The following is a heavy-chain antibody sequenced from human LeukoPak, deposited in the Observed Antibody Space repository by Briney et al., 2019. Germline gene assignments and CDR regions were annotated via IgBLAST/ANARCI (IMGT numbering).Heavy chain of an antibody. J-gene: IGHJ4*02. Sequence: GGSLRLSCAASGFTFSSYAMHWVRQVPGKGLEWVAVISYDGSNKYYADSVKGRFTISRDNSKNTLYLQMNSLRAEDTAVYYCARAPRRGYSYGPTDYWGQGTLVTVSS. D-gene: IGHD5-18*01. CDR2: ISYDGSNK. CDR3: ARAPRRGYSYGPTDY. V-gene: IGHV3-30-3*01. CDR1: GFTFSSYA.